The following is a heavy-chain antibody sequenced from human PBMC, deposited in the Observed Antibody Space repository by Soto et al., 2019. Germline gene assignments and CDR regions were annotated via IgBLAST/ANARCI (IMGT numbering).Heavy chain of an antibody. V-gene: IGHV1-2*02. CDR3: ARENCHCDY. CDR2: VNPINGNT. Sequence: QVQLVQSGAEVKKPGASVKVSCKTSGYSFSEFRMHWVRQAPGQGLEWMGWVNPINGNTNYAHDFQGSVTMTRDASTKTVYMELSSLTSDDTSTVYCARENCHCDYWGQGTLITVSS. CDR1: GYSFSEFR. D-gene: IGHD2-21*01. J-gene: IGHJ4*02.